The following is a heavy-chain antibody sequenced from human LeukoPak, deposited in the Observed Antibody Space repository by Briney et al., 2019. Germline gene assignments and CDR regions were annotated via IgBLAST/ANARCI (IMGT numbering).Heavy chain of an antibody. CDR3: AKDQATFDLFDY. V-gene: IGHV3-21*01. D-gene: IGHD3-9*01. CDR1: GFSFSTYS. CDR2: ISRNSRYI. J-gene: IGHJ4*02. Sequence: GGSLRLSCAASGFSFSTYSMNWVRQAPGKGLEWVSSISRNSRYIYYADSMRGRFTISRDNSKNTLYLQMNSLRAEDTAVYYCAKDQATFDLFDYWGQGTLVTVSS.